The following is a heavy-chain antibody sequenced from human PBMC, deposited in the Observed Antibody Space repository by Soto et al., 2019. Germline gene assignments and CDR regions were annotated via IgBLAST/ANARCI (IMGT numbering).Heavy chain of an antibody. CDR1: GDSINSGDYY. CDR2: IHFSGRT. CDR3: ARDKQAFSFGYGSHYFSNHGLDD. V-gene: IGHV4-30-4*01. D-gene: IGHD5-18*01. J-gene: IGHJ6*02. Sequence: PSETLSLTCIVSGDSINSGDYYWSWIRQPPGKGLEWIGNIHFSGRTYYSPSLKSRVTMSTDTSKNQFSLRLTYVTSADTAVYYCARDKQAFSFGYGSHYFSNHGLDDRGQVTTIA.